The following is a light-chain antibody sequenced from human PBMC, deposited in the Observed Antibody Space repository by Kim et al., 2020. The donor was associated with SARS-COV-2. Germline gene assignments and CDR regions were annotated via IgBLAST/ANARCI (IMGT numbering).Light chain of an antibody. CDR3: NSRDSNDNVV. J-gene: IGLJ2*01. CDR1: SLRGYY. Sequence: AALGQTVRITCQGDSLRGYYATWYQQKPGQAPILVIYGKNNRPSGIPDRFSGSSSGNTASLTITGTQAGDEADYYCNSRDSNDNVVFGGGTQLTVL. CDR2: GKN. V-gene: IGLV3-19*01.